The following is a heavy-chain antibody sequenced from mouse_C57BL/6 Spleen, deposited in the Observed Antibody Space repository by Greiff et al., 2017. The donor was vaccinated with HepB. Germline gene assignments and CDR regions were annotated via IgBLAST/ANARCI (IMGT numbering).Heavy chain of an antibody. CDR2: IDPSDSYT. J-gene: IGHJ2*01. CDR1: GYTFTSYW. Sequence: QVQLQQPGAELVKPGASVKLSCKASGYTFTSYWMQWVKQRPGQGLEWIGEIDPSDSYTNYNQKFKGKATLTVDTSSSTAYMQLSSLTSEDSAVYSCARILIITTLVADYWGQGTTLTVSS. D-gene: IGHD1-1*01. V-gene: IGHV1-50*01. CDR3: ARILIITTLVADY.